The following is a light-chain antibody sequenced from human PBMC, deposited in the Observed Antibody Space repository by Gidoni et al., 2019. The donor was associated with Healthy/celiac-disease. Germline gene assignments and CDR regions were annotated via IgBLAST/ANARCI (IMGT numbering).Light chain of an antibody. CDR2: DGS. CDR1: SSDVGGYNY. CDR3: SSYTSSSTLDV. V-gene: IGLV2-14*01. Sequence: QSALTQPASLSGSPGQSITISCTGTSSDVGGYNYVSWYQQHPGKAPKLMIYDGSNRPAGVSNRFSGSKAGNTASLTISGLQAEDEADYYCSSYTSSSTLDVFGTGTKVTVL. J-gene: IGLJ1*01.